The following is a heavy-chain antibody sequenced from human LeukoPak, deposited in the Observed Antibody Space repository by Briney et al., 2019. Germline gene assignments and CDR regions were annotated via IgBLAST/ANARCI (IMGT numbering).Heavy chain of an antibody. Sequence: PGGSLRLSCAASGFTFSSYAMSWVRQAPGKGLEWVSAISASGGSTYYADSVKGRFTISRDNSKSTVYLQMNSPSAGDTAVYYCVTAYRITGGRYYLDYWGQGTLVTVSS. CDR3: VTAYRITGGRYYLDY. D-gene: IGHD3-16*02. CDR1: GFTFSSYA. CDR2: ISASGGST. J-gene: IGHJ4*02. V-gene: IGHV3-23*01.